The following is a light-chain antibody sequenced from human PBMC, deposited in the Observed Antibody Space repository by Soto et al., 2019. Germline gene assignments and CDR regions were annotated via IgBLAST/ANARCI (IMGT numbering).Light chain of an antibody. V-gene: IGLV8-61*01. Sequence: QAVVTQEPSFSVSPGGTVTLTCALNSGSVSTNYYPSWFQQTPGQAPRTLIYSTNIRSSGVPDRFSGSILGDRAALTITGAQADDESFYFCVLYMGSGIQWVFGGGTKLTVL. J-gene: IGLJ3*02. CDR1: SGSVSTNYY. CDR2: STN. CDR3: VLYMGSGIQWV.